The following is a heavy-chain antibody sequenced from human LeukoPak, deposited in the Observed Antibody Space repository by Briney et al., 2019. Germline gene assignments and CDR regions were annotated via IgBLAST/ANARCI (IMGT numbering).Heavy chain of an antibody. V-gene: IGHV3-7*01. Sequence: GGSLRRSCTASGFTFSSYWMSWVRQTPGKGLEWVANIKQDGSEKYYVDSVKGRFTISRDNAKNSLYLQMNSLRAEDTAVYYCARVRRVKSLFYFDYWGQGTLVTVSS. CDR1: GFTFSSYW. CDR2: IKQDGSEK. D-gene: IGHD2/OR15-2a*01. J-gene: IGHJ4*02. CDR3: ARVRRVKSLFYFDY.